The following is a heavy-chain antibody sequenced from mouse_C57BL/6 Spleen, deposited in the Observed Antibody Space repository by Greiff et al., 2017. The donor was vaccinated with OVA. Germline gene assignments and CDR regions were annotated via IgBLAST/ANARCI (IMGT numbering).Heavy chain of an antibody. CDR3: ARGAIYYGNLYAMDY. D-gene: IGHD2-1*01. CDR2: INPSNGGT. V-gene: IGHV1-53*01. J-gene: IGHJ4*01. CDR1: GYTFTSYW. Sequence: QVQLQQPGTELVKPGASVKLSCKASGYTFTSYWMHWVKQRPGQGLEWIGNINPSNGGTNYNEKFKSKATLTVDKSSSTAYMQLSSLTSEDSAVYYCARGAIYYGNLYAMDYWGQGTSVTVSS.